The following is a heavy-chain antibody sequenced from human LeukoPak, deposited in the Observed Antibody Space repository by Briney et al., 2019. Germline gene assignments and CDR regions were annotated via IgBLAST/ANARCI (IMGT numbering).Heavy chain of an antibody. D-gene: IGHD3-22*01. V-gene: IGHV1-69*04. CDR1: GGTFSSYV. Sequence: ASVKVSCKASGGTFSSYVISWVRQAPGQGLEWMGRIIPILGIANYAQKFQGRVTITADKSTSTAYMELSSLRSEDTAVYYCARDLSNDSSPEYFQHWGQGTLVTVSS. CDR3: ARDLSNDSSPEYFQH. CDR2: IIPILGIA. J-gene: IGHJ1*01.